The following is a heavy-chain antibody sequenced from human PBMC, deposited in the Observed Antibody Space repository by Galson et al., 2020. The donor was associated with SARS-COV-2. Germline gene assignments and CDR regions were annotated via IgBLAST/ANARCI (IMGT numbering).Heavy chain of an antibody. CDR2: ISGYNDNT. CDR3: ARDHYDGIGNYDTSGYVES. J-gene: IGHJ4*02. V-gene: IGHV1-18*01. CDR1: GYTFTNYG. Sequence: ASVKVSCKTSGYTFTNYGISWVRQAPGQGLEWMGWISGYNDNTNYARKLQGRVTLTTDTSTSTAYMELRSLRSDDTAVYYCARDHYDGIGNYDTSGYVESWGQGTLVTVSS. D-gene: IGHD3-22*01.